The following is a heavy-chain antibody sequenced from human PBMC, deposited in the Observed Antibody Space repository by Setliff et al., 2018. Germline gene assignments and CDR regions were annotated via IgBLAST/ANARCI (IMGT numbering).Heavy chain of an antibody. Sequence: PLETLSLTCNVSGDSMNDNHWTWIRQPPGKGLEWIGYIYTSGGTNYNPSLKSRVTISVDMSKNQFSLKLSSVIAADTAVYYCARGVSSVSWTPRYWGRGILVTVSS. V-gene: IGHV4-4*08. D-gene: IGHD6-19*01. CDR3: ARGVSSVSWTPRY. CDR2: IYTSGGT. J-gene: IGHJ4*02. CDR1: GDSMNDNH.